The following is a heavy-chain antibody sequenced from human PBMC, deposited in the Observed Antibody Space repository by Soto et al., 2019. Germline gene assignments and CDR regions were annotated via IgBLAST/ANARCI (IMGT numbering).Heavy chain of an antibody. CDR3: AGGNGWLVTD. D-gene: IGHD6-19*01. Sequence: EVELVESGGGSVQPGGSLRLSCAGSGFSFGSYWMNWVRQAPGKGLEWVANIKQDGSVKYYVDSVKGRFTISRDNAKSSLYLQMNSLRAEDTAVYYCAGGNGWLVTDWGQGTLVIVSS. CDR1: GFSFGSYW. J-gene: IGHJ4*02. CDR2: IKQDGSVK. V-gene: IGHV3-7*04.